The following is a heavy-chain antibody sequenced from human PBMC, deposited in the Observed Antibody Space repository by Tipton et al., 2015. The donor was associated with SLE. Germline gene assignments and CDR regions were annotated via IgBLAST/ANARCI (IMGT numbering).Heavy chain of an antibody. CDR3: ARRWGCSGGSCQGSFGY. V-gene: IGHV1-8*01. CDR2: MDPNSGDA. J-gene: IGHJ4*02. D-gene: IGHD2-15*01. CDR1: GYTFTSYD. Sequence: QLVQSGAEVKKPGASVKASCKASGYTFTSYDINWVRQATGQGLEWMGWMDPNSGDAGYALKFQGRVTMTRNISKSTAYMELSSLRSEDTAVYYCARRWGCSGGSCQGSFGYWGQGTLVTVSS.